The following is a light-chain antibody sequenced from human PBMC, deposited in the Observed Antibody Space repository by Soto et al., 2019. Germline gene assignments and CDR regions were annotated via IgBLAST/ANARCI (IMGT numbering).Light chain of an antibody. Sequence: ETVLTQSPGTLSFSPAETATLSCRASQSVRSNYLAWYQQKPGQAPRLLIYGASSRATGIPDRFSGSGSGTDFTLTINRLDPEDFAVFYCHQYGGSPTFGQGTKLEIK. J-gene: IGKJ2*01. CDR2: GAS. V-gene: IGKV3-20*01. CDR1: QSVRSNY. CDR3: HQYGGSPT.